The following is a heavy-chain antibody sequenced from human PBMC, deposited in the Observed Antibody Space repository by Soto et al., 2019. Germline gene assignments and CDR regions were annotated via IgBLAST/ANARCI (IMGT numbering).Heavy chain of an antibody. CDR1: GYTFTSYA. CDR3: AGVWDGRTVTALGY. V-gene: IGHV1-3*05. J-gene: IGHJ4*02. D-gene: IGHD4-17*01. Sequence: QVQLVQSGAEEKKPGASVKVSCKASGYTFTSYAMHWVRQAPGQRLEWMGWINAGNGNTKYSQKFQGRVTITRDTSASAADMELSSLRSEDTAVYYCAGVWDGRTVTALGYWGQGTLVTVSS. CDR2: INAGNGNT.